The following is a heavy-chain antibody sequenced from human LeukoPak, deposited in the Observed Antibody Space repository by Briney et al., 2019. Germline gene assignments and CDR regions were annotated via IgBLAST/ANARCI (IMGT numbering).Heavy chain of an antibody. CDR2: IYYSGST. V-gene: IGHV4-39*07. D-gene: IGHD3-3*01. CDR3: ALGGGSLRFYAFDI. J-gene: IGHJ3*02. CDR1: GGSISSSSYY. Sequence: SETLSLTCTVSGGSISSSSYYWGWIRQPPGKGLEWIGSIYYSGSTYYNPSLKSRVTISVDTSKNQFSLKLSSVTAADTAVYYCALGGGSLRFYAFDIWGQGTMVTVSS.